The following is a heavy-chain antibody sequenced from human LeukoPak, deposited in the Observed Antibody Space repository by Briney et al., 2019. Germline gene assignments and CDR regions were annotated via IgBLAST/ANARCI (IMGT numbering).Heavy chain of an antibody. CDR2: IFPVDSDT. Sequence: GESLKISCKASSYNFANYWIGWVRQMPGKGLEWMGIIFPVDSDTRYSPSFQGQVTISADKSISTAYLQWSSLKASDTAMYYCASRVVTPDAFDIWGLGTVVTVSS. J-gene: IGHJ3*02. CDR1: SYNFANYW. D-gene: IGHD4-23*01. CDR3: ASRVVTPDAFDI. V-gene: IGHV5-51*01.